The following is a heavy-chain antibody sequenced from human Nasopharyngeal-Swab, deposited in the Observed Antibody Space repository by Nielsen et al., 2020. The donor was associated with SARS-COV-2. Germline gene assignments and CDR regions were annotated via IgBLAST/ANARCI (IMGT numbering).Heavy chain of an antibody. D-gene: IGHD3-3*01. CDR2: ISSSSSYI. V-gene: IGHV3-21*01. CDR3: ARDGLDYDFWSAYFMDV. J-gene: IGHJ6*02. Sequence: GGSLRLPCAASGFTFINFTFNWARQPPGRGLEWVSSISSSSSYIYYADSVKGRFTISRDNAKNSLYLQMNSLRAEDTAVYYCARDGLDYDFWSAYFMDVWGQGTTVTVSS. CDR1: GFTFINFT.